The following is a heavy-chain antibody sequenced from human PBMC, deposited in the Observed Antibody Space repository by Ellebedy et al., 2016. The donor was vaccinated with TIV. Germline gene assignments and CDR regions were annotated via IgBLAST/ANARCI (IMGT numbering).Heavy chain of an antibody. Sequence: GESLKISCAASGSSFSSYAMSWVRQAPGKGLEWVSGIVGSGGSRYADSVKGRFTISRDNSNNTLYLQLNSLRAEDTALFYCARIQTNWYFNLWGRGTLVTVSS. J-gene: IGHJ2*01. CDR2: IVGSGGSR. V-gene: IGHV3-23*01. CDR3: ARIQTNWYFNL. CDR1: GSSFSSYA. D-gene: IGHD1-1*01.